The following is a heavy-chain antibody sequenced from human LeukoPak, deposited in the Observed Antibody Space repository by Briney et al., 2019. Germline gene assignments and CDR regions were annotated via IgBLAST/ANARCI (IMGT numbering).Heavy chain of an antibody. D-gene: IGHD2-2*01. Sequence: SETLSLTCTVSGGSISTGGYYWTWIRQHPGKGLEWIGYIFYSGSTSYNPSLKSRVTISVDTSKDQFSLKLSSVTAADTAVDYCAREPAIYYFMGVWGKGTAVTVSS. J-gene: IGHJ6*03. CDR2: IFYSGST. CDR3: AREPAIYYFMGV. CDR1: GGSISTGGYY. V-gene: IGHV4-31*03.